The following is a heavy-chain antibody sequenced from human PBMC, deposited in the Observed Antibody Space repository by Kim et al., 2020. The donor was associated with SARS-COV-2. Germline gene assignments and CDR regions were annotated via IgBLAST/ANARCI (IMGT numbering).Heavy chain of an antibody. CDR1: GYTFTNYW. D-gene: IGHD6-19*01. Sequence: GESLKISCKASGYTFTNYWIAWVRQMPGKGLEWMGIIFPGDSDTRYSPSLQGQVTISADKSITTAYLQWSSLKASDTAIYYCARTYSSTALRVNLGSRPFDYWGQRPLVTMSS. CDR2: IFPGDSDT. CDR3: ARTYSSTALRVNLGSRPFDY. J-gene: IGHJ4*02. V-gene: IGHV5-51*01.